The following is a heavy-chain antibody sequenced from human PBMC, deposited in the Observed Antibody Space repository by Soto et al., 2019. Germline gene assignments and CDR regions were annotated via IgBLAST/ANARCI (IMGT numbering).Heavy chain of an antibody. J-gene: IGHJ4*02. CDR2: INPSGGRT. CDR1: GYTFTYYY. Sequence: ASVKVSCKASGYTFTYYYMHWVRQAPGQGLEWMGIINPSGGRTTYAQKFEGRVTMTRDTSTSTVYLDLSSLRSEDTAVYYCAIGLGGYSYGSIDYWGQGTLVPVSS. D-gene: IGHD5-18*01. CDR3: AIGLGGYSYGSIDY. V-gene: IGHV1-46*01.